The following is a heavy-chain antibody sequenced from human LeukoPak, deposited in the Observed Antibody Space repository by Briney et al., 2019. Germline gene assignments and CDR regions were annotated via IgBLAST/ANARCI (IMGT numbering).Heavy chain of an antibody. CDR2: IYSGGST. D-gene: IGHD3-10*01. Sequence: GGSLRLSCAASGFTVSSNYMSWVRQAPGKGLEGVSVIYSGGSTYYADSVKGRFTISGDNSKNTLYLQMNSVRDEDTAVYYCARGDRGFAAFDIWGQGTMVTVSS. V-gene: IGHV3-66*01. CDR1: GFTVSSNY. J-gene: IGHJ3*02. CDR3: ARGDRGFAAFDI.